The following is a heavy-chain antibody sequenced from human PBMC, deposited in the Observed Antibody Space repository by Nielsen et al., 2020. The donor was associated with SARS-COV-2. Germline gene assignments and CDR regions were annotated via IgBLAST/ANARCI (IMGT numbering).Heavy chain of an antibody. CDR1: GGSTSSYY. CDR3: ARGAPPHRTFDY. Sequence: SETLSLTCTVSGGSTSSYYWSWIRQPPGKGLEWIGYIYYSGSTNYNPFLKSRVTMSVDTSKNQFSLKLSSVTAADTAVYYCARGAPPHRTFDYWGQGTLVTVSS. J-gene: IGHJ4*02. D-gene: IGHD1-14*01. CDR2: IYYSGST. V-gene: IGHV4-59*12.